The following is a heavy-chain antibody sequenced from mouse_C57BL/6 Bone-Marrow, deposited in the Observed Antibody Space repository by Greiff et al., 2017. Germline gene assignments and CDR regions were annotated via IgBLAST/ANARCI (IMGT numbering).Heavy chain of an antibody. D-gene: IGHD1-1*01. V-gene: IGHV5-17*01. J-gene: IGHJ1*03. CDR1: GFTFSDYG. CDR3: ARNDGSSLYCYFDF. Sequence: EVHLVESGGGLVKPGGSLKLSCAASGFTFSDYGMHWVRQAPERGLEWVAYISSGSSTINYADTVKGRFTISRDNAKNTMFLQMTSLRDEDTARYYCARNDGSSLYCYFDFWVTGTTVTVSS. CDR2: ISSGSSTI.